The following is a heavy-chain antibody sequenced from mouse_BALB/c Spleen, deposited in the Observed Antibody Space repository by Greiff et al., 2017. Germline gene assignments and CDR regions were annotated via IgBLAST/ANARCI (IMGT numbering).Heavy chain of an antibody. Sequence: QVQLQQSGPGLVAPSQSLSITCTVSGFSLTSYGVHWVRQPPGKGLEWLGVIWAGGSTNYNSALMSRLSISKDNSKSQVFLKMNSLQTDDTSMYYWARVDQSAYWGQGTLVTVSA. CDR1: GFSLTSYG. V-gene: IGHV2-9*02. CDR3: ARVDQSAY. CDR2: IWAGGST. J-gene: IGHJ3*01.